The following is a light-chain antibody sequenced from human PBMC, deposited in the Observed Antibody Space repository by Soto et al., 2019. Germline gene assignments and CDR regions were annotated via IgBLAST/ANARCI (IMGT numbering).Light chain of an antibody. J-gene: IGKJ1*01. V-gene: IGKV3-20*01. CDR1: QSVSSSY. CDR2: GAS. Sequence: EIVLTQSPGTLSLSPGERATLSCRASQSVSSSYLAWYQQKPGQAPRLLIYGASSRATVIPDRFSGSGSGTDFTLTISRLYPEDFAVSYCQQYGSSPSWTFGQGTKVEIK. CDR3: QQYGSSPSWT.